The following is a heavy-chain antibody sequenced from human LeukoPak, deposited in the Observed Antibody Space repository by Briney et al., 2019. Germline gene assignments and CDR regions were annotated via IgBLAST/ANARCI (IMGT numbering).Heavy chain of an antibody. V-gene: IGHV3-23*01. CDR2: INRSGGTK. CDR1: GFTFSSYG. D-gene: IGHD3-22*01. Sequence: GGSLRLSCAASGFTFSSYGMSWVRQAPGKGLEWVSDINRSGGTKYYPASVKGRFTISRDNSKNTLYLQMNSLRAGTTAVYYWAKHPSGYSYDHFDCGREGTLVTASS. CDR3: AKHPSGYSYDHFDC. J-gene: IGHJ4*02.